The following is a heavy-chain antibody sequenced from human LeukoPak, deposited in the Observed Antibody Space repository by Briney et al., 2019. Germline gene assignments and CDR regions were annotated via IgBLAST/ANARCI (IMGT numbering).Heavy chain of an antibody. CDR3: ARTYYDFWSGYHNLYFDY. CDR2: IDWDDDK. CDR1: GFSLSTSGMC. J-gene: IGHJ4*02. Sequence: SGPALVKPTQTLTLTCTFSGFSLSTSGMCVSWVRHPPGKALEWLALIDWDDDKYYSTSLKTRLTISKDTSKNQVVLTMTNMDPVDTATYYCARTYYDFWSGYHNLYFDYWGQGTLVTVSS. D-gene: IGHD3-3*01. V-gene: IGHV2-70*20.